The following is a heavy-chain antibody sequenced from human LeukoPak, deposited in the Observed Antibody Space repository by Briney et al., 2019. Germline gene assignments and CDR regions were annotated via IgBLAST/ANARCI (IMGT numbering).Heavy chain of an antibody. J-gene: IGHJ4*02. CDR1: GDSFRSYY. V-gene: IGHV4-59*01. D-gene: IGHD3-3*01. CDR3: ARGRNLEWIDY. Sequence: PSETLSLTCTVSGDSFRSYYWSWIRQPPGKGLEWIGYIYYSGSTNYNPSLKSRVTISVDTSKNQFSLKLNSVTAADTAVYYCARGRNLEWIDYWGQGTLVTVSS. CDR2: IYYSGST.